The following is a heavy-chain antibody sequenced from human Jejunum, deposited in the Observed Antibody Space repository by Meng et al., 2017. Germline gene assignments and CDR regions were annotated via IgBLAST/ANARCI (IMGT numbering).Heavy chain of an antibody. CDR2: IGASGSPT. Sequence: GESLKISCAASGFSFKNYPMTWVRQAPGQGLEWVAVIGASGSPTYYADSVKGRFTISRDNSKDTLSLQMNSLRAEDTAVYYCAKYVQAPIRLFDPWGQGTRVTVSS. J-gene: IGHJ5*02. V-gene: IGHV3-23*01. CDR1: GFSFKNYP. D-gene: IGHD3-10*02. CDR3: AKYVQAPIRLFDP.